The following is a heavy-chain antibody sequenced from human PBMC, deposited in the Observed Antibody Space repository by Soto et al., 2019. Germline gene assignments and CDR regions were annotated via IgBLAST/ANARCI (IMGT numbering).Heavy chain of an antibody. V-gene: IGHV1-18*04. J-gene: IGHJ6*02. Sequence: ASVKVSCKASGYTITSYGISWVRRAPGQGLEWMGWISAYNGNTNYAQKLQGRVTMTTDTSTSTAYMELRSLRSDDTAVYYCARESFYDFWSGYYLGRGGYYGMDVWGQGTTVTVSS. CDR3: ARESFYDFWSGYYLGRGGYYGMDV. CDR1: GYTITSYG. D-gene: IGHD3-3*01. CDR2: ISAYNGNT.